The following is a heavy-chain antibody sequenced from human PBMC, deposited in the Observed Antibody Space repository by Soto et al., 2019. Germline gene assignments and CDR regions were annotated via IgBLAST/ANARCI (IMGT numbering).Heavy chain of an antibody. D-gene: IGHD3-22*01. CDR1: GYTFTSYG. J-gene: IGHJ4*02. CDR3: ARGRSGYYFEDY. V-gene: IGHV1-18*01. Sequence: QVQLVQSGAEVKEPGASVKVSCKTSGYTFTSYGISWVRQAPGQGLEWMGWIWTNNGNTKCAETLQGRVTMTTDTSTNTAYMELRSLRSDDTAVYYCARGRSGYYFEDYWGQGTLVTVSS. CDR2: IWTNNGNT.